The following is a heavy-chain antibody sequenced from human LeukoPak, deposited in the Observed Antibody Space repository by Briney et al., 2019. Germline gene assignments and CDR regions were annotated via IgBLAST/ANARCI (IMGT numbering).Heavy chain of an antibody. J-gene: IGHJ3*02. CDR1: GYSFTSYW. D-gene: IGHD3-10*01. CDR3: ARQGITMVRGVIIKGAFDI. V-gene: IGHV5-51*01. CDR2: IYPGDSDT. Sequence: GESLKISCKGSGYSFTSYWIGWVRQMPGKGLEWMGIIYPGDSDTRYSPSFQGQVTISADESISTAYLQWSSLKASDTAMYYCARQGITMVRGVIIKGAFDIWGQGTMATVSS.